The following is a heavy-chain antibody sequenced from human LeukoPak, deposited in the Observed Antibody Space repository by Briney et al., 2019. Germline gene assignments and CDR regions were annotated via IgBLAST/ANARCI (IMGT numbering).Heavy chain of an antibody. CDR3: ANLITMVRGVIIDY. CDR1: GFTFSSYA. D-gene: IGHD3-10*01. Sequence: PGGSLRLSCAASGFTFSSYAMSWVRHAPGKGLEWVSAISGSGGSTYYADSAKGRFTISRDNSKNTLYLQMNSLRAEDTAVYYCANLITMVRGVIIDYWGQGTLVTVSS. V-gene: IGHV3-23*01. CDR2: ISGSGGST. J-gene: IGHJ4*02.